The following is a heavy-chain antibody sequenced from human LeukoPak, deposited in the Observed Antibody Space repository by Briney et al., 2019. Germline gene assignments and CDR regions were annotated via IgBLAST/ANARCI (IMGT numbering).Heavy chain of an antibody. D-gene: IGHD3-22*01. CDR2: IYTSGST. V-gene: IGHV4-4*09. J-gene: IGHJ5*02. CDR1: GGSISSYY. CDR3: ASHYYDSSGYYYEGWFDP. Sequence: SETLSLTCTVSGGSISSYYWSWIRQPPGKGLEWIGYIYTSGSTNYNPSLKSRVTISVDTSKDQFSLKLSSVTAADTAVYYCASHYYDSSGYYYEGWFDPWGQGTLVTVSS.